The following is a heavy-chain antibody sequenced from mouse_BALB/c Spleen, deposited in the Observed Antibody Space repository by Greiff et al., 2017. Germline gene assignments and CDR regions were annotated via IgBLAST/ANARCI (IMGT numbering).Heavy chain of an antibody. Sequence: VQLQQSGAELVKPGASVKLSCTASGFNFKDTYMHWVKQRPEQGLEWIGRIDPANGNTKYDPKFQGKATITADTSSNTAYLQLSSLTSEDTAVYYCARGATDFDVWGAGTTVTVSS. V-gene: IGHV14-3*02. J-gene: IGHJ1*01. CDR1: GFNFKDTY. CDR2: IDPANGNT. D-gene: IGHD3-1*01. CDR3: ARGATDFDV.